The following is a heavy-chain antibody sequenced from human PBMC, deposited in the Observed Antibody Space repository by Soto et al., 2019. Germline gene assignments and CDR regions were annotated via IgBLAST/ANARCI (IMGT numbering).Heavy chain of an antibody. V-gene: IGHV4-4*02. CDR2: IYHSGST. Sequence: SETLSLTCAFSCGSIISSNWWSWVRQPPGKGLEWIGEIYHSGSTNYNPSLKSRVTISVDKSKNQFSLKLSSVTAADTAVYYCASYSSSWSLNYYYYGMDVWGQGTTVTVS. CDR1: CGSIISSNW. CDR3: ASYSSSWSLNYYYYGMDV. J-gene: IGHJ6*02. D-gene: IGHD6-13*01.